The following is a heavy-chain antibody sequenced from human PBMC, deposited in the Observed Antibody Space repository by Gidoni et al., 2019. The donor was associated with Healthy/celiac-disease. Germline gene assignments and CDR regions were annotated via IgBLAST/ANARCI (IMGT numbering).Heavy chain of an antibody. V-gene: IGHV4-61*02. CDR1: GGSISSGSYY. Sequence: QVQLQESGPGLVKPSQTLSLTCTVSGGSISSGSYYWSWIRQPAGKGLEWIGRIYTSGSTNYNPSLKSRVTISVDTSKSQFSLKLGSVTAADTAVYYCARGRGLEWLLYGGNYFDYWGQGTLVTVSS. D-gene: IGHD3-3*01. CDR3: ARGRGLEWLLYGGNYFDY. J-gene: IGHJ4*02. CDR2: IYTSGST.